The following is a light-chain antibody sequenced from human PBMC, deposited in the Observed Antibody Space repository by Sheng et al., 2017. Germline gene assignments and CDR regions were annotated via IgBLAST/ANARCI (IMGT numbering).Light chain of an antibody. CDR1: KLGDKY. CDR2: QDT. Sequence: SYELTQPPSVSVSPGQTASITCSGDKLGDKYACWYQQKPGHSPLLVIYQDTKRPSGIPERFSGSNSGNTATLTISGTQAVDEADYYCQAWDSSTVVFGGGTKLTVL. CDR3: QAWDSSTVV. J-gene: IGLJ2*01. V-gene: IGLV3-1*01.